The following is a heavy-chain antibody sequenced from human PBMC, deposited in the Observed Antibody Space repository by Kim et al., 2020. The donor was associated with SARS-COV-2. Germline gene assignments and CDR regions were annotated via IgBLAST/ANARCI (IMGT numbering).Heavy chain of an antibody. Sequence: GGSLRLSCAASGFTFSSYAMSWVRQAPGKGLEWVSAISGSGGSTYYADSVKGRFTISRDNSKNTLYLQMNSLRAEDTAVYYCAKDPGSGYYYLSWFDPWGQGTLVTVSS. CDR3: AKDPGSGYYYLSWFDP. V-gene: IGHV3-23*01. CDR1: GFTFSSYA. D-gene: IGHD3-22*01. J-gene: IGHJ5*02. CDR2: ISGSGGST.